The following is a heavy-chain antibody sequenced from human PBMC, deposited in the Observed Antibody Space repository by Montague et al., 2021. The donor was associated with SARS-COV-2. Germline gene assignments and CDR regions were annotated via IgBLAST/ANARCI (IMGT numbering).Heavy chain of an antibody. CDR1: GFSLSTSGMC. V-gene: IGHV2-70*11. CDR3: AREYSSGVYFDY. Sequence: PALVKPTQTLTLTCTFSGFSLSTSGMCVSWIRQPPGKALEWLACIDWDDDKYYSTSLKTRLTISKDTSKNQVVLTMTNVDPVDTATYYCAREYSSGVYFDYWGQGTLVTVSS. D-gene: IGHD6-19*01. J-gene: IGHJ4*02. CDR2: IDWDDDK.